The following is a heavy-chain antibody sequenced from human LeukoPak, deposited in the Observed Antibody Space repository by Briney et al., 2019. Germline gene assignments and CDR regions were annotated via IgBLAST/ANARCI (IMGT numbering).Heavy chain of an antibody. D-gene: IGHD1-1*01. Sequence: SETLSLTCTVSGGSISSGGYYWSWLRQHPGKGLEWIGYIYYSGSTYYNPSLKSRVTISVDTSKNQFSLKLSSVTAADTAVYYCARVNAKERPFDYWGQGTLATVSS. CDR1: GGSISSGGYY. J-gene: IGHJ4*02. CDR3: ARVNAKERPFDY. CDR2: IYYSGST. V-gene: IGHV4-31*03.